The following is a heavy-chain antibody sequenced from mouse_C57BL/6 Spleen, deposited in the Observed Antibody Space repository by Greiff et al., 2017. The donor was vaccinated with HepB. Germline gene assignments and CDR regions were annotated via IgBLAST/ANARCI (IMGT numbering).Heavy chain of an antibody. CDR2: INYDGSST. J-gene: IGHJ1*03. D-gene: IGHD1-1*01. V-gene: IGHV5-16*01. CDR1: GFTFSDYY. CDR3: ARDVITTVDWYFDV. Sequence: EVQVVESEGGLVQPGSSMKLSCTASGFTFSDYYMAWVRQVPEKGLEWVANINYDGSSTYYLDSLKSRFIISRDNAKNILYLQMSSLKSEDTATYYCARDVITTVDWYFDVWGTGTTVTVSS.